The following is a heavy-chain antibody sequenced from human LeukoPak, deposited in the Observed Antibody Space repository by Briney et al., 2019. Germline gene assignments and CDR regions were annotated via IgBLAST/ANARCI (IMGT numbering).Heavy chain of an antibody. V-gene: IGHV1-69*13. CDR2: IIPIFGTA. CDR3: ASSYCSSTSCYPDY. J-gene: IGHJ4*02. Sequence: GASVKVSCKASGYTFTSYGISWVRQAPGQGLEWMGGIIPIFGTANYAQKFQGRVTITADESTSTAYMELSSLRSEDTAVYYCASSYCSSTSCYPDYWGQGTLVTVSS. D-gene: IGHD2-2*01. CDR1: GYTFTSYG.